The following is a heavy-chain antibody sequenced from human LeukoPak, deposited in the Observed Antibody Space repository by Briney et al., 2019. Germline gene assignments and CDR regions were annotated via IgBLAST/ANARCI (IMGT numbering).Heavy chain of an antibody. CDR3: AKDGTMYAPDDKPLDY. CDR2: ISYDGSNK. CDR1: GFTFSSYG. D-gene: IGHD3-10*02. V-gene: IGHV3-30*18. Sequence: PGGSLRLSCAASGFTFSSYGMHWVRQAPGKGLEWVAVISYDGSNKYYADSVKGRFTISRDNSKNTLYLQMNSLRAEDTAVYYCAKDGTMYAPDDKPLDYWGQGTLVTVSS. J-gene: IGHJ4*02.